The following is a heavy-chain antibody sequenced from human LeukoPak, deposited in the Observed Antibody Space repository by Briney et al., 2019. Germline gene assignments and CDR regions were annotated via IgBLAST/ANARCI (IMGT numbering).Heavy chain of an antibody. CDR3: ARGGSHLWQPFDS. CDR1: GGSISSGSYY. CDR2: IYHSGST. J-gene: IGHJ4*02. D-gene: IGHD5-18*01. Sequence: SETLSLTCTVSGGSISSGSYYWSWIRQPAGKGLEWIGDIYHSGSTNSNPSLKSRVTLSLDKSKNQFSLKLSSVTAADTAVYYCARGGSHLWQPFDSWGQGTLVTVSS. V-gene: IGHV4-61*10.